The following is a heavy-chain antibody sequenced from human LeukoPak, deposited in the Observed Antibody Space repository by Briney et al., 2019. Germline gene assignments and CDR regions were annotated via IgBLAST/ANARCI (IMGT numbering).Heavy chain of an antibody. D-gene: IGHD1-14*01. J-gene: IGHJ5*02. V-gene: IGHV4-39*07. CDR1: GGSISSSSYY. CDR2: IYYSGST. Sequence: PSETLSLTCTVSGGSISSSSYYWGWIRQPPGKGLEWIGSIYYSGSTYYNPSLKSRVTISVDTSKNEFSLKLNSVTAADTALYYCAREETVRWFDPWGQGTLVTVSS. CDR3: AREETVRWFDP.